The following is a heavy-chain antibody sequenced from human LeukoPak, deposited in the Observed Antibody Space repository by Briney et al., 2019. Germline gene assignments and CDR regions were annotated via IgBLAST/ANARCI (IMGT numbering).Heavy chain of an antibody. J-gene: IGHJ4*02. CDR3: AKGGSNNWSFDN. D-gene: IGHD1-1*01. CDR2: ISSNGGST. Sequence: GRSLRLSCAASGFTFSSYAMHWVRQAPGKGLEYVSAISSNGGSTYYANSVKGRFTISRDNSKNTLYLQMGSLRAEDMAVYYCAKGGSNNWSFDNWGQGTLVTVSS. CDR1: GFTFSSYA. V-gene: IGHV3-64*01.